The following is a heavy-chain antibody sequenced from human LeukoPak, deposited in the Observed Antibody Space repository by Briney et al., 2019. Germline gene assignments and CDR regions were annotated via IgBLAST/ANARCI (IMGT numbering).Heavy chain of an antibody. CDR1: GFTFSSYS. V-gene: IGHV3-21*01. D-gene: IGHD3-10*01. CDR3: ARSGVYGSGSYYTYKF. J-gene: IGHJ4*02. CDR2: ISSSSSYI. Sequence: PGGSLRLSCAASGFTFSSYSMNWVRQAPGKGLEGVSSISSSSSYIYYADSVKGRFTISRDNAKNSLYLQMNSLRAENTAVYYCARSGVYGSGSYYTYKFWGQGTLVTVSS.